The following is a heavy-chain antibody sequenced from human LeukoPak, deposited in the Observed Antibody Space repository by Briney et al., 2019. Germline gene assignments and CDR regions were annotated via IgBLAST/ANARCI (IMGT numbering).Heavy chain of an antibody. J-gene: IGHJ4*02. CDR2: ISYDGSNK. CDR3: AKDLSLGLDY. CDR1: GFTFSSYG. V-gene: IGHV3-30*18. D-gene: IGHD2/OR15-2a*01. Sequence: GGSLRLSCAASGFTFSSYGMHWVRQAPGKGLEWVAVISYDGSNKYYADSVKGRFTISRDNSKNALYLQMNSLRAEDTAVYYCAKDLSLGLDYWGQGTLVTVSS.